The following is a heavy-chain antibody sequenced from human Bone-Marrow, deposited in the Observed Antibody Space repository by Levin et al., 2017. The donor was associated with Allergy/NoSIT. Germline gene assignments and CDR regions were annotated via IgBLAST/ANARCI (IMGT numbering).Heavy chain of an antibody. CDR3: ARMSGYSYGYFDF. V-gene: IGHV3-33*01. J-gene: IGHJ4*02. D-gene: IGHD5-18*01. Sequence: PGGSLRLSCAASGFTFSNFGMHWVRQAPGKGLEWVAVVWFDGSNEDYADSVKGRFTISRDNSKNTLYLQVNSLRAEDTAVYYCARMSGYSYGYFDFWGQGTLVTVSS. CDR1: GFTFSNFG. CDR2: VWFDGSNE.